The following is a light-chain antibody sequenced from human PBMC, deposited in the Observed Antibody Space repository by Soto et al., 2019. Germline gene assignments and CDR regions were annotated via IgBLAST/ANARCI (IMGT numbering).Light chain of an antibody. Sequence: QSVLTQPASVSGSPGQSIAISCTGTSSDVGGYNSVSWYQQHPGKAPKLLIYDVSNRPSGVSDRFSGSKSGNTASLTISGLQAEDEADYYCGSYSTGGSYVFGTGTKVTVL. CDR1: SSDVGGYNS. J-gene: IGLJ1*01. V-gene: IGLV2-14*01. CDR3: GSYSTGGSYV. CDR2: DVS.